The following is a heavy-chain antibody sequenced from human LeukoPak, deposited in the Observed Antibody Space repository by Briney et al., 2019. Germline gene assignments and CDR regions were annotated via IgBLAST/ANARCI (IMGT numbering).Heavy chain of an antibody. CDR1: GGSISSGGYY. J-gene: IGHJ4*02. V-gene: IGHV4-31*11. D-gene: IGHD6-13*01. CDR3: AAEGIAAAVDY. Sequence: PSETLSLTCAVSGGSISSGGYYWSWIRQHPGKGLEWIGYIYYSGSTYYNPSLKSRVTISVDTSKNQFSLKPSSVTAADTAVYYCAAEGIAAAVDYWGQGTLVTVSS. CDR2: IYYSGST.